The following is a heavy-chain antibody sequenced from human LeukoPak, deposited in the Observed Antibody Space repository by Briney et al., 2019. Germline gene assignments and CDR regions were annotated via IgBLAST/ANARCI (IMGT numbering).Heavy chain of an antibody. Sequence: PGRSLRLSCVASGFSFDEYSMHWVRQGPGKGLEWVSGISWNGANTLYGASVKGRFTISRDNAKNSLYLQMNSLRAEDTALYYCAKDSRAAAGTRGYFQHWGQGTLVTVSS. CDR2: ISWNGANT. CDR1: GFSFDEYS. J-gene: IGHJ1*01. V-gene: IGHV3-9*01. D-gene: IGHD6-13*01. CDR3: AKDSRAAAGTRGYFQH.